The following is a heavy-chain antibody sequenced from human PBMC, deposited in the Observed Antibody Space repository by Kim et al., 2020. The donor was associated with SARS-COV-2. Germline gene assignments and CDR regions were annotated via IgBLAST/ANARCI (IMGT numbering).Heavy chain of an antibody. Sequence: ASVKVSCKASGYTFTSYDINWVRQATGQGLEWMGWMNPNSGNTGYAQKFQGRVTMTRNTSISTAYMELSSLRSEDTAVYYCARADRRGYYSKNYYYYYYMDVWGKGTTVTVSS. CDR3: ARADRRGYYSKNYYYYYYMDV. CDR1: GYTFTSYD. CDR2: MNPNSGNT. J-gene: IGHJ6*03. D-gene: IGHD3-22*01. V-gene: IGHV1-8*01.